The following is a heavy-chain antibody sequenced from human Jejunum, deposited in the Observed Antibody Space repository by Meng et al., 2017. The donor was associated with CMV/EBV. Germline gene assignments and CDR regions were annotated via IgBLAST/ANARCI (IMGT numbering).Heavy chain of an antibody. CDR3: ARGRRNEPLFDY. D-gene: IGHD1-14*01. Sequence: QVQLVQSGAEGKKPGSAVKVAGKTSGYSFSNQTFSWVRQAPGQGLEWMGGLIAVFDKTKAAPRFQDRVTFTADESTSTAYMELSSLTFDDTAVYFCARGRRNEPLFDYWGQGTLVTVSS. CDR2: LIAVFDKT. J-gene: IGHJ4*02. V-gene: IGHV1-69*13. CDR1: GYSFSNQT.